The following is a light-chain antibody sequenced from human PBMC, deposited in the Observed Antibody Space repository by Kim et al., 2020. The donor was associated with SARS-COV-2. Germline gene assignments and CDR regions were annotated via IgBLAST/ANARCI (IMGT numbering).Light chain of an antibody. CDR2: GAS. CDR1: QSVSSK. J-gene: IGKJ4*01. V-gene: IGKV3D-15*01. Sequence: EIVLTQSPATLSVSPGERVTLSCRASQSVSSKSAWYQQKPGQAPRLLMYGASNRATGIPARFSGSGSGTEFTLTISSLQSEDFAVYYCQQYDNWPPLTFGGGTKLEI. CDR3: QQYDNWPPLT.